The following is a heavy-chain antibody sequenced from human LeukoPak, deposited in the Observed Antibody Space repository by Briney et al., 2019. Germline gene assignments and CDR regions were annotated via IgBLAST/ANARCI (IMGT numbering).Heavy chain of an antibody. J-gene: IGHJ4*02. CDR2: IRQDETEK. CDR1: GFTFSNYW. Sequence: GGSLRLSCAASGFTFSNYWMTWVRQAPGKGLEWVANIRQDETEKYYLDSVKGRFTISRDNAKNSLYLQMNSLRAEDTAEFYCVRSLSGYYFDSWGQGTLVTVSS. V-gene: IGHV3-7*01. CDR3: VRSLSGYYFDS. D-gene: IGHD3-10*01.